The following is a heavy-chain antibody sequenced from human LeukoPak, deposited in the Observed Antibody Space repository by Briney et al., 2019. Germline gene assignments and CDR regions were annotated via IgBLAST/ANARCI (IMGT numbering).Heavy chain of an antibody. J-gene: IGHJ4*02. Sequence: SETLSLTCTVSGGSISSYYWSWIRQPPGKGLEWIGSIFYSGSTYYNPSLKSRVTISVDTSKNQFSLKLSSVTAADTAVYYRASVTRDSGYDYHFDYWGQGTLVTVSS. CDR3: ASVTRDSGYDYHFDY. CDR1: GGSISSYY. D-gene: IGHD5-12*01. V-gene: IGHV4-39*01. CDR2: IFYSGST.